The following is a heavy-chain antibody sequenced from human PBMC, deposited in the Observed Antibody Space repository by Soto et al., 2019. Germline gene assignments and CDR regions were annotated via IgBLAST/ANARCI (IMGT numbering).Heavy chain of an antibody. Sequence: QVQLVESGGGVVQPGRSLRLSCAASGFTFSSYAMHWVRQAPGKGLEWVAVISYDGSNKYYADSVKGRFTISRDNSKNTLYLQMNSLRAEDTAVYYCAREMITFGGVIVPRYFDYWGQGTLVTVSS. CDR3: AREMITFGGVIVPRYFDY. V-gene: IGHV3-30-3*01. J-gene: IGHJ4*02. CDR1: GFTFSSYA. D-gene: IGHD3-16*02. CDR2: ISYDGSNK.